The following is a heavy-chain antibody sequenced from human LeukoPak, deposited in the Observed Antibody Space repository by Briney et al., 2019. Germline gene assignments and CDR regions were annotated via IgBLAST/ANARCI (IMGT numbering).Heavy chain of an antibody. J-gene: IGHJ6*02. CDR1: GFTFSSYA. CDR3: AKDPGVAALHYYYGMDV. D-gene: IGHD2-15*01. V-gene: IGHV3-23*01. CDR2: ISGSGGST. Sequence: QPGGSLRLSCAAPGFTFSSYAMSWVRQAPGKGLEWVSAISGSGGSTYYADSVKGRFTISRDNSKNTLYLQMNSLRAEDTAVYYCAKDPGVAALHYYYGMDVWGRGTTVTVSS.